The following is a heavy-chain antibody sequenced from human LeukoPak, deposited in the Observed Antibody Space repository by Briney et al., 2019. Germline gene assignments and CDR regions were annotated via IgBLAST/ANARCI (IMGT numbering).Heavy chain of an antibody. D-gene: IGHD3-10*01. CDR3: ARAPEGWFGSSDYNWFDP. CDR1: GGSISSSSYY. CDR2: IYYSGST. Sequence: SETLSLTCTVSGGSISSSSYYWGWIRQPPGKGLEWIGSIYYSGSTYYNSSLESRVTISVDTSKNQFSLKLSSVTAADTAVYYCARAPEGWFGSSDYNWFDPWGQGTLVTVSS. V-gene: IGHV4-39*07. J-gene: IGHJ5*02.